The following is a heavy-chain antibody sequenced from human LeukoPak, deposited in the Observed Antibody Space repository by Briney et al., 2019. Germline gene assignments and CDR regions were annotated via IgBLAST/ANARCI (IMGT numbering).Heavy chain of an antibody. D-gene: IGHD5-12*01. CDR3: AQGGYNTGDGLDV. Sequence: PGGSLRLSCSGSGFTFSSNAMHWVRQAPGKGLEYVSGISRYGGSTYYTDSVKGRFIISRDNSNSTVYLQMSSLRAEDTAVYCCAQGGYNTGDGLDVWGQGTTVTVSS. CDR2: ISRYGGST. V-gene: IGHV3-64D*09. J-gene: IGHJ6*02. CDR1: GFTFSSNA.